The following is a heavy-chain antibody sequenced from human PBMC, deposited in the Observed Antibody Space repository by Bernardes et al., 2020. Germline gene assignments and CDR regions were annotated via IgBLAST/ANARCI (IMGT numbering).Heavy chain of an antibody. CDR2: IKSNLDGGAT. V-gene: IGHV3-15*01. CDR1: GFTFINAC. Sequence: GGSLRLTCAASGFTFINACLSWVRQAPGKGLEWVGRIKSNLDGGATDYAAPMKGRSTISRDDSKDMVYLQMNSLKTEDTAVYYCAKHYSSGWYELDHWGQGTLVTVSS. D-gene: IGHD6-19*01. J-gene: IGHJ4*02. CDR3: AKHYSSGWYELDH.